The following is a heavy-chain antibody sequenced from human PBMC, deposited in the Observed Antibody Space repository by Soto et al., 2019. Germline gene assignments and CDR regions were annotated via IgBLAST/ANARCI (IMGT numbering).Heavy chain of an antibody. CDR3: ARYSSSWYHNNWFDP. J-gene: IGHJ5*02. D-gene: IGHD6-13*01. CDR2: IYYSGST. CDR1: GGSISSGGYY. Sequence: SETLSLTCTVSGGSISSGGYYWSWIRQHPGKGLEWIGYIYYSGSTYYNPSLKSRVTISVDTSKNQFSLKLSSVTAADTAVYYCARYSSSWYHNNWFDPWGQGTLVTVSS. V-gene: IGHV4-31*03.